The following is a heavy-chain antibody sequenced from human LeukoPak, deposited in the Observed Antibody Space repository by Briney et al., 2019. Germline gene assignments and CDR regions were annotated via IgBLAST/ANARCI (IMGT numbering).Heavy chain of an antibody. J-gene: IGHJ4*02. V-gene: IGHV4-39*07. CDR1: GGSISSNTYY. CDR3: ARGMKVTIFGVVTRFDY. CDR2: IYYSGST. D-gene: IGHD3-3*01. Sequence: SETLSLTCTVSGGSISSNTYYWGWIRQPPGKGLEWIGSIYYSGSTYYNPSLKSRVTISVDTSKNQFSLKLSSVTAADTAVYYCARGMKVTIFGVVTRFDYWGQGTLVTVSS.